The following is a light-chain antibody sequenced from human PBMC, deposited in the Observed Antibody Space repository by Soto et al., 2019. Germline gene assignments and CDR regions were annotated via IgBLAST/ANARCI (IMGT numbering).Light chain of an antibody. CDR2: DAY. CDR1: QSSSSW. V-gene: IGKV1-5*01. CDR3: KQYNSYSWT. J-gene: IGKJ1*01. Sequence: DIQMAQSPSTLSAPVGDRVTNTCRASQSSSSWLAWYQQKPGKAHKLLIYDAYSLESGVQARFSGSGSGTEFTLTIRSLQPDDFATYYCKQYNSYSWTVGQGTKVDIK.